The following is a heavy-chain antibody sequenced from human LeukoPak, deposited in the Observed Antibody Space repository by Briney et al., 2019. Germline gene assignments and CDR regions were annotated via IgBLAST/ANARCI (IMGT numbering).Heavy chain of an antibody. Sequence: SETLSLTCTVSGGSLSSYYWSWIRQPPGKGLEWIGHIYYSGSTNYNPSLKSRVTISVDTSKNQFSLELTSVTAADTAVYYCAGEPYCSSSSCTSVWGQGTLVTVSS. D-gene: IGHD2-2*01. J-gene: IGHJ4*02. CDR2: IYYSGST. CDR1: GGSLSSYY. V-gene: IGHV4-59*01. CDR3: AGEPYCSSSSCTSV.